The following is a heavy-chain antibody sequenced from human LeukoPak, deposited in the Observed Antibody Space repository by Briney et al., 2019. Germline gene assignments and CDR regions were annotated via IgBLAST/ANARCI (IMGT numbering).Heavy chain of an antibody. CDR3: ARSRGSSSWYMDAFDI. CDR2: IYPGDSDT. D-gene: IGHD6-13*01. V-gene: IGHV5-51*01. CDR1: GYRFNSYW. Sequence: ESLKISCKGSGYRFNSYWIGWVRQMPGKGLEWMGIIYPGDSDTRYSPSFEGQVTMSDDRSISTAYLQWSSLKASDSAMYYCARSRGSSSWYMDAFDIWGQGTMVTVSS. J-gene: IGHJ3*02.